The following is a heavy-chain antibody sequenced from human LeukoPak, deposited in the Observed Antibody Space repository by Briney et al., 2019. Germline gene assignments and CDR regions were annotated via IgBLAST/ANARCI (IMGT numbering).Heavy chain of an antibody. Sequence: GGSLRLSCAASGFTFSSYEMNWVRQAPGKGLEWVSYISSSGSTIYYADSVKGRFTISRDNSKNTLYLEMNSLRAEDTAVYYCARDWKFCSGGSRTGAFDIWGQGTMVTVSS. D-gene: IGHD2-15*01. CDR3: ARDWKFCSGGSRTGAFDI. V-gene: IGHV3-48*03. CDR1: GFTFSSYE. CDR2: ISSSGSTI. J-gene: IGHJ3*02.